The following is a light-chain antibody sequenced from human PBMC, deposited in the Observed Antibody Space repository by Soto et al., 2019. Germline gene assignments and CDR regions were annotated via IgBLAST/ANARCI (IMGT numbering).Light chain of an antibody. J-gene: IGLJ3*02. CDR1: SSDIGRYNR. CDR2: EAT. CDR3: SLYASTNTFM. Sequence: QSVLTQPASVSWSPGQSITISCTGTSSDIGRYNRVSWYQQHPGKPPKLMIYEATKRPSGVSNRFSGSKSGNTASLTISGLQAEDEADYYCSLYASTNTFMFGGGTKLTV. V-gene: IGLV2-23*02.